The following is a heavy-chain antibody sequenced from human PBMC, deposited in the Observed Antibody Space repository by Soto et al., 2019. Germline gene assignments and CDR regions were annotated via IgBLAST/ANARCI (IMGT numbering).Heavy chain of an antibody. J-gene: IGHJ4*02. V-gene: IGHV1-3*01. CDR3: ARSAPPSDY. CDR2: INAGNGNT. Sequence: QVQLVQSGAEVKKPGASVKGSCKASGYTFTSYAMHWVRQAPGQRLEWMGGINAGNGNTKYSQKFQGRVTITRNTSASTAYMELSSLRSEDTAVYYCARSAPPSDYWGQGTLVAVSS. CDR1: GYTFTSYA.